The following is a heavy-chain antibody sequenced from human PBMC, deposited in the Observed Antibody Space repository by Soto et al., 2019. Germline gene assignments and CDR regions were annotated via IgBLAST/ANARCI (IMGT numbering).Heavy chain of an antibody. CDR3: ASYYYGSGSHDPRYYYYVMDV. V-gene: IGHV1-18*01. Sequence: QVQLVQSGAEVKKPGASVKVSCKASGYTFTSYGISWVRQAPGQGLEWMGWISAYNGNTHYAQKLQGRVTMTTDTSTSTAYMGLTSLRSDDTAVYYCASYYYGSGSHDPRYYYYVMDVWGQGTTVTVSS. J-gene: IGHJ6*02. CDR1: GYTFTSYG. D-gene: IGHD3-10*01. CDR2: ISAYNGNT.